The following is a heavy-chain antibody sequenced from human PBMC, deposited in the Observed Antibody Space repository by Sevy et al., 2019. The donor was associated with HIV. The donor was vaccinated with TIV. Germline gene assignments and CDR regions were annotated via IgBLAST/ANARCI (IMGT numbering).Heavy chain of an antibody. Sequence: GGSLRLSCAASGFTVSSNYMSWVRQAPGKGLEWVSVIYSGGRTYYADSVKGRFPISRDNSKNTLYLQMNSLRAEDTAVYYCARDACGFGELLAGAFDIWGQGTMVTVSS. CDR3: ARDACGFGELLAGAFDI. CDR1: GFTVSSNY. D-gene: IGHD3-10*01. CDR2: IYSGGRT. V-gene: IGHV3-53*01. J-gene: IGHJ3*02.